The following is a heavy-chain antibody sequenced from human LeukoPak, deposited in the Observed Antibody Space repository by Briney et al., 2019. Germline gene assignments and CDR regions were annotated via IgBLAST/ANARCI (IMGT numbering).Heavy chain of an antibody. D-gene: IGHD6-6*01. Sequence: ASVKVSCKASGYTFTGYYMHWVRRAPGQGLEWMGWINPNSGGTNYAQKFQGRVTMTRDTSISTAYMELSRLRSDDTAVYYCALIAARGDAFDIWGQGTMVTVSS. J-gene: IGHJ3*02. CDR2: INPNSGGT. V-gene: IGHV1-2*02. CDR3: ALIAARGDAFDI. CDR1: GYTFTGYY.